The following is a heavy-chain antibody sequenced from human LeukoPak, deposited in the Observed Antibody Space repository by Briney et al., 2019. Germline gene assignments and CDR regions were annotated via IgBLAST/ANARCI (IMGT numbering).Heavy chain of an antibody. D-gene: IGHD4-17*01. V-gene: IGHV4-34*01. J-gene: IGHJ4*02. CDR1: GGSFSGHY. CDR2: INHSGST. Sequence: KSSETLSLTCAVYGGSFSGHYWSWIRQPPGKGLEWIGDINHSGSTNYNPSLKSRVTISVDTSKNQFSLKLSSVTAADTAVYYCARLGYGDYNPPIDYWGQGTLVTVSS. CDR3: ARLGYGDYNPPIDY.